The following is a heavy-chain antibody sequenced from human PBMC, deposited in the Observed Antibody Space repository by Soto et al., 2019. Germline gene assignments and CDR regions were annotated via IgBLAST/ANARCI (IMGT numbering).Heavy chain of an antibody. D-gene: IGHD3-22*01. CDR3: ARDRGPSSGYCPDCFDP. Sequence: QVQLVQSGAEVKKPGSSVKVSCKASGGTFSSYAITWVRQAPGQGLEWMGGIIPIFGTANYAQKFQARVTLTADASTSTADMELSSLRSEDTAVYYCARDRGPSSGYCPDCFDPWGQGTLVTVSS. V-gene: IGHV1-69*12. J-gene: IGHJ5*02. CDR2: IIPIFGTA. CDR1: GGTFSSYA.